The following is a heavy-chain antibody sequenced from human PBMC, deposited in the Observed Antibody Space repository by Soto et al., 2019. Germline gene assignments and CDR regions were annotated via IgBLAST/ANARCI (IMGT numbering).Heavy chain of an antibody. Sequence: TLSLTCTFSGGSISSEGYYWSWFRQLPGKGLEWIGDIYYSGTTYHNPSLRSRLTVSGDASKNQFSLKLSSVTDADTALYYCARGRGYSYGPYYFDYWGQGTLVTVSS. V-gene: IGHV4-31*03. CDR3: ARGRGYSYGPYYFDY. CDR1: GGSISSEGYY. CDR2: IYYSGTT. J-gene: IGHJ4*02. D-gene: IGHD5-18*01.